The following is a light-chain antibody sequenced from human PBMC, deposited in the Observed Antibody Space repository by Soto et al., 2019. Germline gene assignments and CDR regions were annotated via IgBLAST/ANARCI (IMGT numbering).Light chain of an antibody. CDR1: QSVSSSY. J-gene: IGKJ3*01. CDR3: QQYGSSPFT. V-gene: IGKV3-20*01. CDR2: GAS. Sequence: EIVLTQSPGTLSLSPGERATLSCRASQSVSSSYLAWYQQKPGQAPRLLIYGASSRATGIPDRFSGSGSGTDFTLTISRLEPEDFAVYYCQQYGSSPFTVGPGTKVYIK.